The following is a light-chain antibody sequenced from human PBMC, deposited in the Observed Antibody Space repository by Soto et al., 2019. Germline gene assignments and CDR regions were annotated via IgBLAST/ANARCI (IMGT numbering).Light chain of an antibody. J-gene: IGLJ1*01. CDR3: QAWDSSTEV. V-gene: IGLV3-1*01. Sequence: SYELTQPPSVSVSPGQTASITCSGDKLGDKYACWYQQKPGQSPVLVIYQDSKRPSGIPERFSGSNSGNTATLTISGTQAIDEADYYCQAWDSSTEVFGTGTKVTVL. CDR2: QDS. CDR1: KLGDKY.